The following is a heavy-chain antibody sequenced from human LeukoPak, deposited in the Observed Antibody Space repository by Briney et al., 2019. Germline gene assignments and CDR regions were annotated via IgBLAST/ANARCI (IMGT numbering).Heavy chain of an antibody. D-gene: IGHD2-2*02. CDR3: ARDRLRYCSSTSCYTDPIYYYGMDV. CDR2: INPTSGGT. Sequence: GALVKVSCKASGYTFTRYYMHWVRQAPGQGVEWLGWINPTSGGTNYAQKFQARVTMTRHTSLSTAYMDLSRLRSDDTAVYYCARDRLRYCSSTSCYTDPIYYYGMDVWGQGTTVTVSS. J-gene: IGHJ6*02. V-gene: IGHV1-2*02. CDR1: GYTFTRYY.